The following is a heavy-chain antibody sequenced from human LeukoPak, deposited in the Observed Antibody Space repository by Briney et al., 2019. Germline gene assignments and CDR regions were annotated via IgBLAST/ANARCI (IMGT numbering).Heavy chain of an antibody. V-gene: IGHV4-59*12. CDR1: GGSISGYH. CDR3: AREWGYFDY. D-gene: IGHD3-16*01. J-gene: IGHJ4*02. CDR2: MYYSGST. Sequence: PSETLSLTCTVSGGSISGYHWSWIRQPPGKGLEWIGYMYYSGSTNYNPSLKSRVTISVDTSKNQFSLKLSSVTAADTAVYYCAREWGYFDYWSQGSLVTVSS.